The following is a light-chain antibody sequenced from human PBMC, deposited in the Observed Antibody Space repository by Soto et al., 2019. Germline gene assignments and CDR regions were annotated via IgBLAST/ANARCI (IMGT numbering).Light chain of an antibody. CDR2: EVN. Sequence: QSALTQPPSASGSPGQSVAISCTGTSSDVGGYNYVSWYQQHPGKAPKLMIYEVNKRPSGVPDRFSGSKSGNTASLTVSGLQAEDEADYYCSSYAGSNTYVFVIGTKVTVL. V-gene: IGLV2-8*01. CDR3: SSYAGSNTYV. J-gene: IGLJ1*01. CDR1: SSDVGGYNY.